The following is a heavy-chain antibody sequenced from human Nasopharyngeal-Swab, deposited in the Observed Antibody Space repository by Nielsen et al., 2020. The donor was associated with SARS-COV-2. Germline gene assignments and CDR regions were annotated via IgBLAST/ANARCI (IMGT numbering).Heavy chain of an antibody. D-gene: IGHD1-26*01. V-gene: IGHV4-59*01. Sequence: WIRQPPGKGLEWIGYIYYGGSTNYNPSLKSRVTISVDTSKNQFSLKLSSVTAADTAVYYCARGAGRWETSGSYPWWGDYYYYGMDVWGQGTTVTVSS. CDR3: ARGAGRWETSGSYPWWGDYYYYGMDV. CDR2: IYYGGST. J-gene: IGHJ6*02.